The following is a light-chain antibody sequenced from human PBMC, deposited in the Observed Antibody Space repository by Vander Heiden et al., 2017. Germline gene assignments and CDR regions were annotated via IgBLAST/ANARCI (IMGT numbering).Light chain of an antibody. Sequence: SYELTQPPSVSVSPGQTASIPCSGDKLGDKFACWYQQKPGQSPVLVIYQDTERPSGIPERFSGSNSGNTATLTISGTQAMDEADYYCQAWDSSVVFGGGTKL. CDR3: QAWDSSVV. J-gene: IGLJ2*01. CDR2: QDT. V-gene: IGLV3-1*01. CDR1: KLGDKF.